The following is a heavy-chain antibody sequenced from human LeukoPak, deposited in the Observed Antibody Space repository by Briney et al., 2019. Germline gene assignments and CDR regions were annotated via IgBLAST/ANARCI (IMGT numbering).Heavy chain of an antibody. J-gene: IGHJ3*02. CDR2: INHSGST. V-gene: IGHV4-34*01. CDR3: AGSGSYYTYAFDI. D-gene: IGHD3-10*01. CDR1: GGSFSGYY. Sequence: PSETLSLTCAVYGGSFSGYYWSWIRQPPGKGLEWIGEINHSGSTNYNPSLKSRVTISVDTSKNQFSLKLSSVTAADTAVYYCAGSGSYYTYAFDIWGQGTMVTVSS.